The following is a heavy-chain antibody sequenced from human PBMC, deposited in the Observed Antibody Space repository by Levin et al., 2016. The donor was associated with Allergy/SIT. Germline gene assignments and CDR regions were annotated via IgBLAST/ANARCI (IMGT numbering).Heavy chain of an antibody. CDR1: GFTFSSYG. V-gene: IGHV3-30*18. Sequence: GGSLRLSCAASGFTFSSYGMHWVRQAPGKGLEWVAVISYDGSNKYYADSVKGRFTISRDNSKNTLYLQMNSLRAEDTAVYYCAKVTPSLRYGMDVWGQGTTVTVSS. J-gene: IGHJ6*02. CDR3: AKVTPSLRYGMDV. CDR2: ISYDGSNK. D-gene: IGHD3-16*02.